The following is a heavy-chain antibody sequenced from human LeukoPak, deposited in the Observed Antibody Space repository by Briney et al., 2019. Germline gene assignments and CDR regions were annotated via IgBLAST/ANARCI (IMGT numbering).Heavy chain of an antibody. J-gene: IGHJ5*02. D-gene: IGHD6-6*01. CDR2: ISGSGDAT. CDR1: GFTFTSYG. Sequence: GGSLRLSCVASGFTFTSYGMSWVRQAPGKRLEWVSGISGSGDATYYADSVEGRFTISRDNSKNTLYLQMNSLRAEETAVYYCAKLRGLSSSSENNWFDPWGQGTLVTVSS. CDR3: AKLRGLSSSSENNWFDP. V-gene: IGHV3-23*01.